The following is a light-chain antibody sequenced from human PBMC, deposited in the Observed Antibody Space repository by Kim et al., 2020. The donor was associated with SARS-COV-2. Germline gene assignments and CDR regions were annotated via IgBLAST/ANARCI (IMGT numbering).Light chain of an antibody. CDR3: QVWDSSSAPHVV. Sequence: PGKTARITCGGNNIGSKSVNWYQQKPGQAPVVVIYYENDRPSGIPARTSGSNSGNTATLTISRVEAGDEADYYCQVWDSSSAPHVVFGGGTQLTVL. CDR1: NIGSKS. V-gene: IGLV3-21*04. J-gene: IGLJ2*01. CDR2: YEN.